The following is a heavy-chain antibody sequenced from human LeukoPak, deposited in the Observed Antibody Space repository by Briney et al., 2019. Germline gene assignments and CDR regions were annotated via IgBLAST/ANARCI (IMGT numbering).Heavy chain of an antibody. CDR1: GGSISSSSYY. D-gene: IGHD6-19*01. CDR2: IYYSGST. J-gene: IGHJ4*02. V-gene: IGHV4-39*01. Sequence: PSETLSLTCTVSGGSISSSSYYWGWIRQPPGKGLEWIGSIYYSGSTYYNPSLKSRVTISVDTSKNQFSLKLSSVTATDTAVYYCAGHFPDKISPSGWLGAYWGQGTLVTVSS. CDR3: AGHFPDKISPSGWLGAY.